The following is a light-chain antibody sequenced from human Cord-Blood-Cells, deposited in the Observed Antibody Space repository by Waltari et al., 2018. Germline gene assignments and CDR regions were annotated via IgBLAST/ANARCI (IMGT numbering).Light chain of an antibody. CDR1: SIDVGSSNL. V-gene: IGLV2-23*01. CDR3: CSYAGSSYV. Sequence: QSALTQPASVSGSPGQSITISCPGTSIDVGSSNLFSWYQQHPGKAPKLMIYEGSKRPSGVSNRFSGSKSGNTASLTISGLQAEDEADYYCCSYAGSSYVFGTGTKVTVL. CDR2: EGS. J-gene: IGLJ1*01.